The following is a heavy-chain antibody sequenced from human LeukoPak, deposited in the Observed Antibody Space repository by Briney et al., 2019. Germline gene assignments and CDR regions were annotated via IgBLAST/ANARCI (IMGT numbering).Heavy chain of an antibody. V-gene: IGHV3-21*01. D-gene: IGHD5-18*01. CDR1: GLTFSSYR. Sequence: GSLTLSCAASGLTFSSYRMNWVRQAPGKRLEWVLSNSRSRSEIYCADSMKGRFTISRDNAKNSLYLKMNSLRAEDTAVYYCARGKGYGPGISFDYWGQGTLVTVSS. CDR2: NSRSRSEI. CDR3: ARGKGYGPGISFDY. J-gene: IGHJ4*02.